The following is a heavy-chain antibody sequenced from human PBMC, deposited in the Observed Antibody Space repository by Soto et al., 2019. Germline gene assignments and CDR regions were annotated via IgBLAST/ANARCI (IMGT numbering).Heavy chain of an antibody. D-gene: IGHD3-3*01. CDR3: ARFPGGFWSGSRMLGHI. CDR1: GITFSSYW. V-gene: IGHV3-74*01. Sequence: TGGSLRLSCAASGITFSSYWMHWVRQAPGKGLVWVSRINSDGSSTSYADSVKGRIAISRDNAKNTLYLQMNSLRAEDTAVYYCARFPGGFWSGSRMLGHIWGQGTMVTVSS. CDR2: INSDGSST. J-gene: IGHJ3*02.